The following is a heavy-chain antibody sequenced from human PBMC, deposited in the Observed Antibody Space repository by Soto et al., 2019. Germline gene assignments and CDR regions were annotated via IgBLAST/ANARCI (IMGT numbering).Heavy chain of an antibody. Sequence: EVQLVESGGGLVQPGRSLRLSCAASGFTFDDYAMHWVRQAPGKGLEWVSGISWNSGSIGYADSVKGRFTISRDNAKNSLYLQMNSLRAEDTALYYCAKDMRWDRLGGMDVW. V-gene: IGHV3-9*01. CDR1: GFTFDDYA. J-gene: IGHJ6*01. D-gene: IGHD1-26*01. CDR2: ISWNSGSI. CDR3: AKDMRWDRLGGMDV.